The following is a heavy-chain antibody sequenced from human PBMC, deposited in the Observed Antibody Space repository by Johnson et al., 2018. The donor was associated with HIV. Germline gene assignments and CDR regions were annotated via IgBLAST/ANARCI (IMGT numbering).Heavy chain of an antibody. CDR3: AKDGYSSSGGAFDI. D-gene: IGHD6-13*01. Sequence: VQLVESGGGLVQPGGSLRLSCAASGFTVSSNYMSWVRQAPGKGLEWVSAISGSGGSTYYADSVKGRFTISRDNAKNSLYLQMNSLRAEDTALYYCAKDGYSSSGGAFDIWGQGTMVTVSS. J-gene: IGHJ3*02. V-gene: IGHV3-23*04. CDR2: ISGSGGST. CDR1: GFTVSSNY.